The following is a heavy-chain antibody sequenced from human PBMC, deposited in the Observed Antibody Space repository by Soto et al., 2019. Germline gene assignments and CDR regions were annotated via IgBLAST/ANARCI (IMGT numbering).Heavy chain of an antibody. Sequence: SETLSLTCTVSGGSISSSSYYWGWIRQPPGKGLEWIGSIYYSGNTYYNPSLKSRVTISVDTSKNQFSLKLSSVTAADTAVYYCARRTPTGTTNFWGQGILVTVSS. CDR2: IYYSGNT. CDR1: GGSISSSSYY. CDR3: ARRTPTGTTNF. J-gene: IGHJ4*02. V-gene: IGHV4-39*01. D-gene: IGHD1-1*01.